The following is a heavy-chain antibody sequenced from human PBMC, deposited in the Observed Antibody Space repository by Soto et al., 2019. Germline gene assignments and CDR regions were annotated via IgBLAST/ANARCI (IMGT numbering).Heavy chain of an antibody. CDR1: GFTFSGYA. J-gene: IGHJ6*02. CDR2: ISNKANSYAT. V-gene: IGHV3-73*01. Sequence: LGLSWAASGFTFSGYAIHWVRRASGKGLEWVGRISNKANSYATPYAASVKGSFTISRDDSKNTAYLQMNSLKIADTAAYHCTRRQDIVVIPATKDNYDMDVWGQGTTVTVSS. CDR3: TRRQDIVVIPATKDNYDMDV. D-gene: IGHD2-2*01.